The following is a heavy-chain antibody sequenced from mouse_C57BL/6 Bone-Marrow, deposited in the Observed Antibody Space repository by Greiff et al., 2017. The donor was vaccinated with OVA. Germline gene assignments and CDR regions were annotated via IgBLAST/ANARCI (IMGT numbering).Heavy chain of an antibody. Sequence: VMLVESGAELARPGASVKLSCKASGYTFTSYGISWVKQRTGQGLEWIGEIYPRSGNTYYNEKFKGKATLTADKSSSTAYMELRSLTSEDSAVYFCATITTVVAYYAMDYWGQGTSVTVSS. J-gene: IGHJ4*01. V-gene: IGHV1-81*01. D-gene: IGHD1-1*01. CDR3: ATITTVVAYYAMDY. CDR2: IYPRSGNT. CDR1: GYTFTSYG.